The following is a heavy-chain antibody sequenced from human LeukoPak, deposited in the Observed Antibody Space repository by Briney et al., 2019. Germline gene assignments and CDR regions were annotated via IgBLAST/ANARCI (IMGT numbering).Heavy chain of an antibody. CDR1: GYSFTSYW. CDR3: ARHHGSSPKAFDI. V-gene: IGHV5-51*01. Sequence: GASLQISCKGSGYSFTSYWIGWVRQMPGEGLEWMGIIYPGDSDTRYSPSFQGQVTISADKSITTAYLQWSSLNASDTAMYYCARHHGSSPKAFDIWGQGTMVTVSS. CDR2: IYPGDSDT. J-gene: IGHJ3*02. D-gene: IGHD2-2*03.